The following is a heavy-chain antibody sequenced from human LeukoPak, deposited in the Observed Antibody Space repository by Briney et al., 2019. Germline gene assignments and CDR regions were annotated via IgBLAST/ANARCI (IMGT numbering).Heavy chain of an antibody. CDR1: GFTFTDYA. J-gene: IGHJ4*02. CDR3: AKDISYDILTGYPDY. CDR2: ISWNSGSI. D-gene: IGHD3-9*01. V-gene: IGHV3-9*01. Sequence: SLKLSCAASGFTFTDYAMHWVRQAPGKGLEWVSGISWNSGSIGYADSVKGRFTISRDNAKNSLYLQMNSLRAEDTALYYCAKDISYDILTGYPDYWGQGTLVTASS.